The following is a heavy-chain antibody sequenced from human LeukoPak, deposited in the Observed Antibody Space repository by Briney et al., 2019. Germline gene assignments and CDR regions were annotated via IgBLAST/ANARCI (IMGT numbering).Heavy chain of an antibody. CDR1: GGSISSSSYF. J-gene: IGHJ4*02. V-gene: IGHV4-39*01. Sequence: SETLSLTCTVSGGSISSSSYFWGWIRQPPGKGLEWIGSISYSGSTYYSPSLKSRVTISVGTSKNQFSLKLNSVTAADTAVYYCARSVNIVVEYYFDYWGQGTLVTVSS. D-gene: IGHD2-15*01. CDR2: ISYSGST. CDR3: ARSVNIVVEYYFDY.